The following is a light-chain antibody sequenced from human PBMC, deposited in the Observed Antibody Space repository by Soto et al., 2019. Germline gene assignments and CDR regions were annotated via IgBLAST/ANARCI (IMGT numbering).Light chain of an antibody. CDR1: RSDIGSNA. V-gene: IGLV1-44*01. J-gene: IGLJ2*01. Sequence: QSVLTQPPSASTTPGQRVTISCSGSRSDIGSNAVAWYQQVPGRAPKLLIYSNNKRPSGVPDRFSGSKSGTSASLAISGLQSEDEADYYCAAWHDSLFGVVFGGGTKLTVL. CDR3: AAWHDSLFGVV. CDR2: SNN.